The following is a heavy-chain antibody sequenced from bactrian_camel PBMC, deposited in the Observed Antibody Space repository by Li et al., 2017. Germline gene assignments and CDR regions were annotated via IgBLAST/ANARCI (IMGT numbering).Heavy chain of an antibody. CDR3: AAVIQCRANWNETGTYNY. J-gene: IGHJ4*01. V-gene: IGHV3S55*01. Sequence: VQLVESGGDSVQAGGSLRLSCVASGVTYNIYCMGWFRQPPGKEREGVAIIDSDGSTGYEDSVKGRFTISQDNAKTTLYLQMNSLKPEDTAVYYCAAVIQCRANWNETGTYNYWGQGTQVTVS. CDR2: IDSDGST. CDR1: GVTYNIYC. D-gene: IGHD8*01.